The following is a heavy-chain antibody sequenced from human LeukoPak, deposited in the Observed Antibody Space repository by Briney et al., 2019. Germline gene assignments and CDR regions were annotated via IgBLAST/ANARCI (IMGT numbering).Heavy chain of an antibody. D-gene: IGHD5-18*01. CDR3: ARGLRAYSYGQIPY. CDR2: INHSGST. V-gene: IGHV4-34*01. J-gene: IGHJ4*02. CDR1: GESFSGYY. Sequence: PSETLSLTCAGYGESFSGYYWSWIRQPPGKGLEWIGEINHSGSTNYNPSLKSRVTISVDTSKNQFSLKLSSVTAADTAVYYCARGLRAYSYGQIPYWGQGTLVTVSS.